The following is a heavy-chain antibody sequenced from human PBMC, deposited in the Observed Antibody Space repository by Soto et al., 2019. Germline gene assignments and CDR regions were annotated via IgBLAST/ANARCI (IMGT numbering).Heavy chain of an antibody. CDR2: VNSRSTTT. D-gene: IGHD3-10*01. CDR3: ARDGHPGPSDAFDI. Sequence: EEQLVESGGGWVQPGGSLRLSCAASGFTFSNYEMIWVHQAPGKGLEWVSYVNSRSTTTYYGDSVKGRFFVSRDNARSSLYLQMNNLGVEDTAVYYCARDGHPGPSDAFDIWGQGTRVIVSS. CDR1: GFTFSNYE. J-gene: IGHJ3*02. V-gene: IGHV3-48*03.